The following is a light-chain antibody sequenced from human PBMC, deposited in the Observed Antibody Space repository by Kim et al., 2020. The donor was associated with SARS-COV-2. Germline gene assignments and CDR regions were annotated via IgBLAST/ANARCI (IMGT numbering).Light chain of an antibody. V-gene: IGLV4-69*01. Sequence: ASVKLTCTLSSGDSSYAIAGHQQQPEKGPRYLMKLNGDGSHSKGDGIPDRFSGSSSGAECYLTISNLQSEDEADYYCQTWGTGIPVFGGGTQLTVL. J-gene: IGLJ3*02. CDR1: SGDSSYA. CDR2: LNGDGSH. CDR3: QTWGTGIPV.